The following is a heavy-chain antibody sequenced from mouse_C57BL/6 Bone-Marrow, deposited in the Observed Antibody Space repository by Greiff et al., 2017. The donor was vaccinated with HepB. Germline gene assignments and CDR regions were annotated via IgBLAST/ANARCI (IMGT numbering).Heavy chain of an antibody. CDR1: GFNIKNTY. Sequence: VQLQQSVAELVRPGASVKLSCTASGFNIKNTYMHWVKQRPEQGLEWIGRIDPANGNTKYAPKFQGEATITADTSSNTAYLQLSSLTSEDTAIYYCARLFYYYGSSYPAWFAYWGQGTLVTVSA. CDR3: ARLFYYYGSSYPAWFAY. D-gene: IGHD1-1*01. CDR2: IDPANGNT. J-gene: IGHJ3*01. V-gene: IGHV14-3*01.